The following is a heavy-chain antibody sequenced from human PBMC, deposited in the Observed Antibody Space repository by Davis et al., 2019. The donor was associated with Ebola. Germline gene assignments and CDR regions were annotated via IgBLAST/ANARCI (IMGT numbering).Heavy chain of an antibody. Sequence: ASVKVSCKASGYTFTGYYMHWVRQAPGQGLEWMGWINPNGGGTNYAQKFQGRISMTRDTSISTAYMELSRLTSDDTAVYYCGRGSGTVTWFVDVWGQGTTVTVSS. J-gene: IGHJ6*02. D-gene: IGHD4-17*01. V-gene: IGHV1-2*02. CDR1: GYTFTGYY. CDR2: INPNGGGT. CDR3: GRGSGTVTWFVDV.